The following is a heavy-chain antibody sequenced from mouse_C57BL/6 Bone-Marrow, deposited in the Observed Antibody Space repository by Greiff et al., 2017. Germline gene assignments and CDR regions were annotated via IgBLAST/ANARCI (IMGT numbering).Heavy chain of an antibody. CDR2: INPNNGGT. V-gene: IGHV1-22*01. CDR1: GYTFTDYN. J-gene: IGHJ4*01. CDR3: GLCYGSYAMDY. Sequence: VHVKQSGPELVKPGASVKMSCKASGYTFTDYNMHWLKQSHGKSLEWIGYINPNNGGTSYNQKFKGKATLTVNKSSSTAYMEFRSLTAEDSAVYYCGLCYGSYAMDYWGQGTSVTVSS. D-gene: IGHD1-1*01.